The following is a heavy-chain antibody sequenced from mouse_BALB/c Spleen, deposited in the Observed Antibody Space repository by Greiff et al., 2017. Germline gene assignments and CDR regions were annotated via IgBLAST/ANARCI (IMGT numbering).Heavy chain of an antibody. CDR2: ISDGGSYT. D-gene: IGHD1-1*01. V-gene: IGHV5-4*02. CDR1: GFTFSDYY. CDR3: ARGSYEDY. Sequence: EVKLVESGGGLVKPGGSLKLSCAASGFTFSDYYMYWVRQTPEKRLEWVATISDGGSYTYYPDSVKGRFTISRDNAKNNLYLQMSSLKSEDTAMYYCARGSYEDYWGQGTTLTVSS. J-gene: IGHJ2*01.